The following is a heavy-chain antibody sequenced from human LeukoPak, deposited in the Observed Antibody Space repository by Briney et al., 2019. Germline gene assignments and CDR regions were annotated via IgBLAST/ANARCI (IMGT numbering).Heavy chain of an antibody. CDR1: GGSISSGDYY. Sequence: SETLSLTCTVSGGSISSGDYYWSWIRQPPGKGLEWIAYISHSGGTYYNPSLKSRATISLDTSRNQFSLKLSSVTAADTAVYYCATPAGIVGALRGFDYWGQGTLVTVSS. CDR2: ISHSGGT. D-gene: IGHD1-26*01. CDR3: ATPAGIVGALRGFDY. J-gene: IGHJ4*02. V-gene: IGHV4-30-4*01.